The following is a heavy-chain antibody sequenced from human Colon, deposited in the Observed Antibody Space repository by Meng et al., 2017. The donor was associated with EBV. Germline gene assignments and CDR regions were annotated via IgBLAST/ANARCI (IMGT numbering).Heavy chain of an antibody. D-gene: IGHD3-10*01. J-gene: IGHJ5*02. V-gene: IGHV4-34*01. CDR3: ARRGPSGNFSP. CDR2: IDHRGNT. CDR1: GSSVPVSC. Sequence: QWCAAPLSPSGALFRRCPCSGSSVPVSCWTWVRPPPGKGLAWIGEIDHRGNTKYNPSLKSRVPISLDTSKKQFSLKVSSVTAADSAVYYCARRGPSGNFSPWSQGALVTVSS.